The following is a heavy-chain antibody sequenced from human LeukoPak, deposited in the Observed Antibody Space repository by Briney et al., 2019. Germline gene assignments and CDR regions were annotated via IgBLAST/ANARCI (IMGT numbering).Heavy chain of an antibody. CDR2: IYYSGGT. J-gene: IGHJ4*02. V-gene: IGHV4-59*11. D-gene: IGHD5-12*01. CDR1: GGSISSHY. CDR3: ARDLGSSDDY. Sequence: SSETLSLTCTVSGGSISSHYWSWIRQPPGKGLEWIGYIYYSGGTNYNPSLKSRVTISVDTSKNQFSLKLSSVTAADTAVYYCARDLGSSDDYWGQGTLVTVSS.